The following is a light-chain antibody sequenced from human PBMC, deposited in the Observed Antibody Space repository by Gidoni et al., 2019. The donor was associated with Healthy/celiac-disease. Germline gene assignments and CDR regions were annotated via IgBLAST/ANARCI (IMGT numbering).Light chain of an antibody. CDR1: QLVSSSY. V-gene: IGKV3-20*01. Sequence: DIVLTQSPGTLSLSPGERATLSCMASQLVSSSYLAWYQQKPGQAPRLLIYGASRRATGIPDRFSGRGSGTDFTLTISRLEPEDFAVYDCQQYGSSLFGQGTRLEIK. J-gene: IGKJ5*01. CDR2: GAS. CDR3: QQYGSSL.